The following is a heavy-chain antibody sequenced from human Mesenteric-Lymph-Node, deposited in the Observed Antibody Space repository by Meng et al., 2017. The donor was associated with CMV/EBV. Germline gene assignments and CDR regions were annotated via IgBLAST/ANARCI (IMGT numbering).Heavy chain of an antibody. CDR3: AKNSGRMAQREVYEY. CDR2: VSGTASAT. D-gene: IGHD3-10*01. CDR1: GFTFSSYS. Sequence: SGFTFSSYSMNWVRQAPGKGLEWVSSVSGTASATYYVDSVEGRFTISRDNFKNTLYLQLNSLRDEDTAVYYCAKNSGRMAQREVYEYWGQGTLVTVSS. J-gene: IGHJ4*02. V-gene: IGHV3-23*01.